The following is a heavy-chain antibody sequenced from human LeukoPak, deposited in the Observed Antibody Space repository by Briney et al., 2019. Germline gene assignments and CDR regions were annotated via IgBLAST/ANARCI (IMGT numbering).Heavy chain of an antibody. CDR3: AKGRINGDYVAEFDY. CDR2: ISYDGGYK. D-gene: IGHD4-17*01. J-gene: IGHJ4*02. Sequence: GGSLRLSCAASGFTFTNYSIHWVRQAPGQGLEWVAVISYDGGYKFYSDSVKGRFTTSRDISKNTVYLQMNSLRAEDTAMYYCAKGRINGDYVAEFDYWGQGTLVTVSS. CDR1: GFTFTNYS. V-gene: IGHV3-30*18.